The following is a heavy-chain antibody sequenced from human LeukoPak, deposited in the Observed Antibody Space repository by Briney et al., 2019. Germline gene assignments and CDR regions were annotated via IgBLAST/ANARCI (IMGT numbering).Heavy chain of an antibody. Sequence: PGGSLRLSCAASGFTFSSYEMNWVRQAPGKGLEWVSYISSSGRTIYYADSVKGRFTISRDNSKNTLYLQMNNLRAEDTALYYCAKDFDSYYDSTGYGASFSYWGQGTLVTVSS. J-gene: IGHJ4*02. D-gene: IGHD3-22*01. CDR1: GFTFSSYE. CDR3: AKDFDSYYDSTGYGASFSY. V-gene: IGHV3-48*03. CDR2: ISSSGRTI.